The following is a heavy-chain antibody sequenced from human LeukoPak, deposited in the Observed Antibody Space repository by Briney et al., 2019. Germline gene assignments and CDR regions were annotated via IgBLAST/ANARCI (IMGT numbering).Heavy chain of an antibody. CDR2: INPNSGGT. D-gene: IGHD2-21*01. CDR3: ARDYLNCRGDCYSG. CDR1: GYTFTGYY. V-gene: IGHV1-2*02. J-gene: IGHJ4*02. Sequence: ASVKVSCKASGYTFTGYYMHWVRQAPGQGLEWMGWINPNSGGTNYAQKFQGRVTMTRDTSISTAYMELSRLRSDDTAVYYCARDYLNCRGDCYSGWGQGTLVTVSS.